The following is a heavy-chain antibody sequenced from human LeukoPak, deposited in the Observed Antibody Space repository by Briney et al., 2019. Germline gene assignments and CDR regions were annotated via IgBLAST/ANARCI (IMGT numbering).Heavy chain of an antibody. CDR1: GFTFSSYA. Sequence: GGSLRLSCAASGFTFSSYAMSWVRQAPGKGLEWVSAISGSGGSTYYADSVKGRFTISRDNSKNTLYLQMNSLRAEDTAVYYCARYSSGWYDYFQHWGQGTLVTVSS. D-gene: IGHD6-19*01. V-gene: IGHV3-23*01. J-gene: IGHJ1*01. CDR3: ARYSSGWYDYFQH. CDR2: ISGSGGST.